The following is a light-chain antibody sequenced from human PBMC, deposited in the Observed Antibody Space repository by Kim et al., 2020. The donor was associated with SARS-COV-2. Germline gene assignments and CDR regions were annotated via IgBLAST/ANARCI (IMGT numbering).Light chain of an antibody. CDR3: HHCGASPRS. CDR1: QPISHNY. J-gene: IGKJ5*01. Sequence: EIVLTQSPGTLSLSPGERVTLSCRASQPISHNYLAWYQQKPGQAPRLLIYGASYRAIGVPDRFSASGSGTDFTLTISRLGPEDFVVFYCHHCGASPRSFGQGTRREIK. CDR2: GAS. V-gene: IGKV3-20*01.